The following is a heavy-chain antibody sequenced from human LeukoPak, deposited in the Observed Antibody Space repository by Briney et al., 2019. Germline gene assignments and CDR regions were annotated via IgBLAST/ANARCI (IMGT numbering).Heavy chain of an antibody. CDR3: AKEGHSNPYYYYYFYMDV. D-gene: IGHD4-11*01. CDR2: IRYDGTNK. V-gene: IGHV3-30*02. CDR1: GFTFSSYA. J-gene: IGHJ6*03. Sequence: PGRSLRLSCAASGFTFSSYAVHWVRQAPGKGLEWVAFIRYDGTNKYYGDSVKGRFTISRDNSKNTLYLQMNSLRAEDTAVYYYAKEGHSNPYYYYYFYMDVWGKGTTVTVSS.